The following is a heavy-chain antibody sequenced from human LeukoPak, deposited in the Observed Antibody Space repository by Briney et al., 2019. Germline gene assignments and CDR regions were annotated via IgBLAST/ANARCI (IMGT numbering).Heavy chain of an antibody. Sequence: GGSLRLSCAASGFTFNDYYMSWIRLAPGKGLEWISYISSGSDTIYYADSVKGRFTISRDNAKSSLYLQMNSLRAEDTATYYCARGNYGGVDYWGQGTLVTVSS. V-gene: IGHV3-11*04. D-gene: IGHD4-23*01. CDR2: ISSGSDTI. CDR3: ARGNYGGVDY. J-gene: IGHJ4*02. CDR1: GFTFNDYY.